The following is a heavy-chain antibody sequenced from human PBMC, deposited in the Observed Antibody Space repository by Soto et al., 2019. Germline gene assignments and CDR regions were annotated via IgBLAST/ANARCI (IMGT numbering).Heavy chain of an antibody. CDR3: ARGGAVVVPGAVDRHNWFDP. CDR2: VIPILGMA. V-gene: IGHV1-69*02. J-gene: IGHJ5*02. D-gene: IGHD2-2*01. CDR1: GGTFSSYS. Sequence: QVQLVQSGAEVKKPGSSVKVSCEASGGTFSSYSFSWVRQAPGQGLEWMGRVIPILGMANYAQKFQGRVTITADKAPXTXYLXMSSLRCEDAAVYYCARGGAVVVPGAVDRHNWFDPWGQGTLVTVSS.